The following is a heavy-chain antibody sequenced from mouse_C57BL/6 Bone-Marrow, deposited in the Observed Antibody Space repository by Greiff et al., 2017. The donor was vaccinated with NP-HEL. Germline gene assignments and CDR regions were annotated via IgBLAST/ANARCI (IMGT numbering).Heavy chain of an antibody. CDR1: GYTFTDYY. V-gene: IGHV1-26*01. J-gene: IGHJ1*03. CDR2: INPNNGGT. CDR3: ASPIYYGSSHWYFDV. Sequence: EVQLQQSGPELVKPGASVKISCKASGYTFTDYYMNWVKQSHGKSLEWIGDINPNNGGTSYNQKFKGKATLTVDKSSSTAYMELRSLTSEDSAVYYCASPIYYGSSHWYFDVWGTGTTVTVSS. D-gene: IGHD1-1*01.